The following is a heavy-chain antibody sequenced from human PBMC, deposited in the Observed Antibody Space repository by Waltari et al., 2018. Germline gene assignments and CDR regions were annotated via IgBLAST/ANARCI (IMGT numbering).Heavy chain of an antibody. V-gene: IGHV3-23*04. J-gene: IGHJ3*02. Sequence: EVQLVESGGGLVQPGGSLRLSCAASGFTFSSYAMSWVRQAPGKGLEWVSAIRGSGGSTNYADSVKGRFTIARDNAKNTLYLQMNSLRAEDTAVYYCAKEPDCSSTSCPPRVGAFDIWGQGTMVTVSS. CDR1: GFTFSSYA. D-gene: IGHD2-2*01. CDR2: IRGSGGST. CDR3: AKEPDCSSTSCPPRVGAFDI.